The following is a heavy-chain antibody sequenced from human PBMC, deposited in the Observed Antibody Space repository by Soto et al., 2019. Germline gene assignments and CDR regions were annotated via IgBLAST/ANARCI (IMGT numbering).Heavy chain of an antibody. J-gene: IGHJ5*02. CDR2: IRQDGSEK. D-gene: IGHD2-15*01. V-gene: IGHV3-7*01. CDR3: AKDNPPRGIGYCSGGSCYVPGWFDP. CDR1: GFTFSSNW. Sequence: GGSLRLSCVGSGFTFSSNWMTWVRQAPGKGLEWVGNIRQDGSEKNYVDSVKGRFTISRDNAKNSLYLQMNSLRAEDTAVYYCAKDNPPRGIGYCSGGSCYVPGWFDPWGQGTLVTVSS.